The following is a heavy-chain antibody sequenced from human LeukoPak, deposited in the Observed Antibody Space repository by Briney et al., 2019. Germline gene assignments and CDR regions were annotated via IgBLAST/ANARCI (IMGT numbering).Heavy chain of an antibody. CDR2: IIPIFGTA. CDR3: ARDPGRDYDSSGYYIDYFDY. D-gene: IGHD3-22*01. J-gene: IGHJ4*02. V-gene: IGHV1-69*05. Sequence: SVKVSCKASGGTFSSYAISWVRQAPGQGLEWMGRIIPIFGTANYAQKFQGRVTITTDESTSTAYMELSSLRSEDTAVYYCARDPGRDYDSSGYYIDYFDYWGQGTLVTVSS. CDR1: GGTFSSYA.